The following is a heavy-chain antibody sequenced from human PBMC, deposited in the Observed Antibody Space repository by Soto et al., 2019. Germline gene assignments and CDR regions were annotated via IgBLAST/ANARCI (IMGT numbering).Heavy chain of an antibody. CDR3: ARAGGNWNDGGGFDY. V-gene: IGHV3-53*02. CDR2: LYTGGTA. CDR1: GFTVSSNH. Sequence: EVQLVETGGGLIQPGGSLRLSCAASGFTVSSNHMSWVRQAPGKGLEWVSVLYTGGTAYHADSVKGRFTISRDNSQNTLYVQMDSLTAEDTAFYYCARAGGNWNDGGGFDYWGQGTLVTVSS. J-gene: IGHJ4*02. D-gene: IGHD1-1*01.